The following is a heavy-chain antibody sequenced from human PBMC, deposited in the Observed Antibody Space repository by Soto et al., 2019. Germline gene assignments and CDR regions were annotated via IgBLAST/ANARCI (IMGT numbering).Heavy chain of an antibody. V-gene: IGHV3-7*03. CDR1: GLKFSNYW. Sequence: GGSLRLSCAASGLKFSNYWMSWVRQAPGKGLEWVGNIKHDTSEAHYADSVKGRFTITRDNIKNFLFLQMNGLRADDTASYYCARDGLLFSGPYRPSRFDYWGLGTLVTVSS. CDR2: IKHDTSEA. D-gene: IGHD3-16*02. J-gene: IGHJ4*02. CDR3: ARDGLLFSGPYRPSRFDY.